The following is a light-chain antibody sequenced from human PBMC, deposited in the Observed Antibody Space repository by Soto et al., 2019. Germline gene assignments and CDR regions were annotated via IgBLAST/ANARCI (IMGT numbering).Light chain of an antibody. CDR1: QSISSN. CDR2: GAS. J-gene: IGKJ3*01. V-gene: IGKV3-15*01. CDR3: HQYNNWPPFFT. Sequence: EIVMTQSPATLSVSPGERATLSCRASQSISSNLAWYQQKPGQAPRLLIYGASTRATGIPARFTGSGSGTEFTLTISSLQSEDFAVYYCHQYNNWPPFFTFGPGTTVDIK.